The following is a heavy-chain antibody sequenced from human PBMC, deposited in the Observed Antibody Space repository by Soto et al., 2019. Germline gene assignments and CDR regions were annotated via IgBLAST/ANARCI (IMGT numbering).Heavy chain of an antibody. J-gene: IGHJ4*02. CDR3: AREDLDYDSSGYYYEGNFDY. D-gene: IGHD3-22*01. V-gene: IGHV3-7*03. CDR1: GFTFSSYW. CDR2: IKQDGSEK. Sequence: RLSCAASGFTFSSYWMSWVRQAPGKGLEWVANIKQDGSEKYYVDSVKGRFTISRDNAKNSLYLQMNSLRAEDTAVYYCAREDLDYDSSGYYYEGNFDYWGQGTLVTVSS.